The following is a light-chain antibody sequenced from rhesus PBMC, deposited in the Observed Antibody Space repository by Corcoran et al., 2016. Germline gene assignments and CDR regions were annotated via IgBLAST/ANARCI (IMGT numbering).Light chain of an antibody. CDR1: QGISSY. V-gene: IGKV1-28*02. CDR2: AAT. J-gene: IGKJ4*01. CDR3: QQYKSYPLT. Sequence: DIQMTQSPSSLSASVGDTVTITCRASQGISSYLNWFQQKQGKAPKLLIYAATTLKSGVPSRFSGSGSGTDFTLTISSLQPEDFATYYCQQYKSYPLTVGGGTKVEIK.